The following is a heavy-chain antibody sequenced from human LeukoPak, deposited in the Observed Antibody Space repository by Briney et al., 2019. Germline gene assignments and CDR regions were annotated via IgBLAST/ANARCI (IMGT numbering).Heavy chain of an antibody. Sequence: PGGSLRLSCAASGFTVSSNYMSWVRQAPGKGLEWVSAISGSGSSTYYADSVKGRFTISRDNSKNTLYLQMNSLRAEDTAVYYCAKDRSEQWLVRGFDYWGQGTLVTVSS. CDR1: GFTVSSNY. V-gene: IGHV3-23*01. D-gene: IGHD6-19*01. J-gene: IGHJ4*02. CDR3: AKDRSEQWLVRGFDY. CDR2: ISGSGSST.